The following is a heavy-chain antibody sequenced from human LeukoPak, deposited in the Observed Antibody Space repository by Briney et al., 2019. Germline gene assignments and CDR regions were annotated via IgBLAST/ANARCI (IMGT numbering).Heavy chain of an antibody. J-gene: IGHJ4*02. Sequence: ASVKVSCKASGYTFTSYGISWVRQAPGQGLEWMGWISAYNGNTNYAQKIQGRVTMTTDTSTSTAYMELRSLRSDDTAVYYCARGARRDGYNMPADYWGQGTLVAVSS. D-gene: IGHD5-24*01. CDR2: ISAYNGNT. V-gene: IGHV1-18*01. CDR3: ARGARRDGYNMPADY. CDR1: GYTFTSYG.